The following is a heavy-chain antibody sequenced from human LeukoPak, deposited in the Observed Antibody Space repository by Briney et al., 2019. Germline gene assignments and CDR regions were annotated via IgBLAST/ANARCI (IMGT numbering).Heavy chain of an antibody. D-gene: IGHD2-2*03. CDR1: GYTFTGYY. J-gene: IGHJ4*02. Sequence: EASVKVSCKASGYTFTGYYMHLVRQAPGQGLEWMGWINPNSGGTNYAQKFQGWVTMTRDTSISTAYMEVSSLTFEDTAVYYCARSGYCTTTSCLSRRFDSWGQGTLVSVSS. CDR3: ARSGYCTTTSCLSRRFDS. CDR2: INPNSGGT. V-gene: IGHV1-2*04.